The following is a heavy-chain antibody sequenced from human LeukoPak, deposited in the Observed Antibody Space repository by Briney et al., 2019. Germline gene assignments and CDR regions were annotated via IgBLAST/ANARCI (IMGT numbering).Heavy chain of an antibody. J-gene: IGHJ6*03. CDR3: ARGRVSSSTWYSTYYYYFYMDV. CDR2: VDHTGST. D-gene: IGHD4-11*01. Sequence: PSETLSLTCSVSDDSITMYYWTWIRQPPGKGLERIGYVDHTGSTNFNPSLNGHVSISRDTSKNLFSLRLRSVTAADTAVYFCARGRVSSSTWYSTYYYYFYMDVWGKGTTVTVSS. V-gene: IGHV4-59*01. CDR1: DDSITMYY.